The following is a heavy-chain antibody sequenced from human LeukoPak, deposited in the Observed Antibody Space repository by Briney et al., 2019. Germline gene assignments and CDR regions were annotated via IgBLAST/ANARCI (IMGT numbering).Heavy chain of an antibody. D-gene: IGHD5-12*01. CDR1: GFTVSSNY. CDR3: ASTSIIRGYDHDQYY. Sequence: GGSLRLSCAASGFTVSSNYMSWVRQAPGKGLEWVSVIHSDGATNYADSVKGRFTIPRDTSKNTLYLQRNSLRAEDTAVYYCASTSIIRGYDHDQYYWGQGTLVTVSS. CDR2: IHSDGAT. J-gene: IGHJ4*02. V-gene: IGHV3-53*01.